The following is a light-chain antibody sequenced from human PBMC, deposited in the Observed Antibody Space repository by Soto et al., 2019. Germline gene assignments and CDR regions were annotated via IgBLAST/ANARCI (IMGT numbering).Light chain of an antibody. CDR3: QHLSRCSWT. CDR2: DVS. CDR1: QSLNTC. V-gene: IGKV3-11*01. Sequence: EIVLTQSPCTLSSSLGERATLSCRASQSLNTCLAWYQQKPGQAPRLLISDVSALASGVPSRFRGSGSGTDFTLTISSLEPDDFATYYCQHLSRCSWTCGQGTKVDIK. J-gene: IGKJ1*01.